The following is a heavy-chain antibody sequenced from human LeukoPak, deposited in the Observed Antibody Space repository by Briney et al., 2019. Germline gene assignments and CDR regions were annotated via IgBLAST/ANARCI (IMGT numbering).Heavy chain of an antibody. V-gene: IGHV6-1*01. CDR1: GDRVSSTSST. CDR2: TYYRSKWYH. D-gene: IGHD6-13*01. Sequence: SQTLSLTCVISGDRVSSTSSTWNWIRQSPSRGLEWLGRTYYRSKWYHNYAVSVESRITINPDASKNQFSLQLTFVTPEDTAMYYCSREDPSGYSNVWGQGTLVTVSS. J-gene: IGHJ4*02. CDR3: SREDPSGYSNV.